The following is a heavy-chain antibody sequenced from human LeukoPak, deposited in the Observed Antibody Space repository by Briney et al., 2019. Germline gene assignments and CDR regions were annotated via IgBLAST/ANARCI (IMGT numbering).Heavy chain of an antibody. Sequence: PSETLSLTCTVSGGSISSYYWSWIRQPPGKGLEWIGYIYYSGSTNYNPSLKSRVTISVDTSKNQFSLKLSSVTAADTAVYYCERHKDDYGDYPVWFDPWGQGTLVTVSS. V-gene: IGHV4-59*08. CDR2: IYYSGST. D-gene: IGHD4-17*01. CDR1: GGSISSYY. CDR3: ERHKDDYGDYPVWFDP. J-gene: IGHJ5*02.